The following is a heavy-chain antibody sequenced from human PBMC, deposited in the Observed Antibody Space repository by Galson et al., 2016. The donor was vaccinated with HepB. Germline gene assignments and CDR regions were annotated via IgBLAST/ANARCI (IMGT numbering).Heavy chain of an antibody. V-gene: IGHV4-39*07. CDR3: ARDRSSGSGSFGY. D-gene: IGHD3-10*01. CDR1: GGSISNSNYY. J-gene: IGHJ4*02. CDR2: IYYSGST. Sequence: LSLTCTVSGGSISNSNYYWGWIRQPPGKGLEWIGSIYYSGSTYYNPSLKSRVTISVDTSKNQFSLKLSSVTAADTAVYFCARDRSSGSGSFGYWGQGTLVTVSS.